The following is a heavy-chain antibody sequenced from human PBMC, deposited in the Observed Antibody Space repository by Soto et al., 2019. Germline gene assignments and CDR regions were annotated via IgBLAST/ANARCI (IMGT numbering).Heavy chain of an antibody. J-gene: IGHJ4*02. Sequence: QITLKESGPTLVKPTQTLTLTCTFSGFTLSTSGVGVGWIRQPPGKALEWVALIYWDDDKRYSPSLKSRLTITKDASKSQVVLTMTNIDPVDTATYYCALLYYDILTGSYYFDYWGQRTLVTVSS. V-gene: IGHV2-5*02. CDR2: IYWDDDK. D-gene: IGHD3-9*01. CDR3: ALLYYDILTGSYYFDY. CDR1: GFTLSTSGVG.